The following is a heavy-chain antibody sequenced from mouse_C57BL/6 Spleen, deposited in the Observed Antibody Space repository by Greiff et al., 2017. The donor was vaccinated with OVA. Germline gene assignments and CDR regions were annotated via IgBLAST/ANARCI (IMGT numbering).Heavy chain of an antibody. J-gene: IGHJ3*01. CDR1: GYAFTNYL. CDR3: ARSENYLTRLAY. V-gene: IGHV1-54*01. Sequence: QVQLQQSGAELVRPGTSVKVSCKASGYAFTNYLIEWVKQRPGQGLEWIGVINPGSGGTNYNEKFKGKATLTADKSSSTAYMQLSSLTSEDSAVYFCARSENYLTRLAYWGQGTLVTVSA. D-gene: IGHD2-12*01. CDR2: INPGSGGT.